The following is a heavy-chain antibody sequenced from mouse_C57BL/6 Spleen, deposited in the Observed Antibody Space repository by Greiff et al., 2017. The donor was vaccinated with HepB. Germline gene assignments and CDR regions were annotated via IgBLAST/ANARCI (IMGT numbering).Heavy chain of an antibody. CDR1: GYTFTSYW. J-gene: IGHJ4*01. Sequence: QVQLQQSGAELVMPGASVKLSCKASGYTFTSYWMHWVKQRPGQGLEWIGEIDPSDSYTNYNQKCKGKSTLTVDKSSSTAYMQLSSLTSEDSAVYYCASLYYAMDYWGQGTSVTVSS. CDR2: IDPSDSYT. CDR3: ASLYYAMDY. V-gene: IGHV1-69*01.